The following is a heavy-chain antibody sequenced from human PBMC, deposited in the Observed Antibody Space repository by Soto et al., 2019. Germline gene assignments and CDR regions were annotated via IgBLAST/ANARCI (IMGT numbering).Heavy chain of an antibody. CDR1: GDSINSGDYY. V-gene: IGHV4-39*01. J-gene: IGHJ4*02. Sequence: SETLSLTCTVSGDSINSGDYYWGWVRQPPGRGLEWIGTVFYSGNTHYSPSLKSRATISIDTSKNQFSLKLNSVTAADTAVYYCARQKGYCSGGNCYLYFDFWGQGTLVTVSS. D-gene: IGHD2-15*01. CDR3: ARQKGYCSGGNCYLYFDF. CDR2: VFYSGNT.